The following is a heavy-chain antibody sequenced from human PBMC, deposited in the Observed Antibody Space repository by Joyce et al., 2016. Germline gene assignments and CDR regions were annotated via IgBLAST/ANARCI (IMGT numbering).Heavy chain of an antibody. Sequence: EVQLVEFGGGLVKPGGSLRISCADSGFPFSTSSMSWFRRAAGKGLGWISAISSDSSYIFDADSGMGRCTVARDTAKNFLYLQMTSLRSKDTAVLFCARGGIVYDDSMDLWGQGNTVTVSS. J-gene: IGHJ6*02. CDR3: ARGGIVYDDSMDL. CDR1: GFPFSTSS. CDR2: ISSDSSYI. V-gene: IGHV3-21*02. D-gene: IGHD3-22*01.